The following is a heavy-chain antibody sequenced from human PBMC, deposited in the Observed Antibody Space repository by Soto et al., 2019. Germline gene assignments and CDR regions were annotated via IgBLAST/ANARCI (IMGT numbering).Heavy chain of an antibody. CDR2: ISYDGSNK. Sequence: GGSLRLSCAASGFTFSSYAMHWVRQAPGKGLEWVAVISYDGSNKYYADSVKGRFTISRENSKNTLYLQMNSLRAEDTAVYYCAREPTVTTRYYYYYGMDVWGQGTTVTVSS. D-gene: IGHD4-4*01. CDR3: AREPTVTTRYYYYYGMDV. CDR1: GFTFSSYA. J-gene: IGHJ6*02. V-gene: IGHV3-30-3*01.